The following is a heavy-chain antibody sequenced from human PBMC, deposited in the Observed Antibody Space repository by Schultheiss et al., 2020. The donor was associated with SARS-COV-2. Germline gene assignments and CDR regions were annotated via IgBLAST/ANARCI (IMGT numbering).Heavy chain of an antibody. V-gene: IGHV3-33*08. CDR3: ARGGIVFRGSSWPGFGMDV. J-gene: IGHJ6*02. CDR1: GFTVSSNY. D-gene: IGHD6-13*01. Sequence: GGSLRLSCAASGFTVSSNYMSWVRQAPGKGLEWVAVIWYDGSNKYYADSVKGRFTISRDNAKNSLYLQMNSLRAEDTAVYYCARGGIVFRGSSWPGFGMDVWGQGTTVTVSS. CDR2: IWYDGSNK.